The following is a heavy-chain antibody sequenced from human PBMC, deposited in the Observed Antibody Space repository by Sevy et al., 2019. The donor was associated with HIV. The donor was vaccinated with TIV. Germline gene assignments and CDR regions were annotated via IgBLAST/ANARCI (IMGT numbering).Heavy chain of an antibody. Sequence: SETLSLTCAVHDGSFSGYYRNWIRQLPGKGLEWIGEINESGITYYNPSLKSRVTISVDTSKKQFSLKLNSVTAVDSAVYFCARSPPVVVVPGALSWFDPWGQGTPGHRLL. D-gene: IGHD2-2*01. CDR3: ARSPPVVVVPGALSWFDP. J-gene: IGHJ5*02. V-gene: IGHV4-34*01. CDR1: DGSFSGYY. CDR2: INESGIT.